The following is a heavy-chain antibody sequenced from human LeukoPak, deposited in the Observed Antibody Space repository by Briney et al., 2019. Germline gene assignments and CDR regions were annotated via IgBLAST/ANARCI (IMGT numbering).Heavy chain of an antibody. CDR1: GFTLSSYA. D-gene: IGHD6-6*01. CDR2: ISGRGGST. CDR3: ARAAYASSSDS. Sequence: GGSLRLSCTASGFTLSSYAMTWVRQAPGKGLEWVSAISGRGGSTYYADSVKGRFTISRDNSKNTLYLQMNSLRAEDTAVYYCARAAYASSSDSWGQGTLVTVSS. J-gene: IGHJ4*02. V-gene: IGHV3-23*01.